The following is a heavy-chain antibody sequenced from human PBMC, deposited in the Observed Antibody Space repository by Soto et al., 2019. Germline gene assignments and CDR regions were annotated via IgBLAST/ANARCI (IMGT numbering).Heavy chain of an antibody. J-gene: IGHJ4*02. CDR1: GFTFSSYA. Sequence: EVQLLESGGGLVQPGGSLRLSCAASGFTFSSYAMSWVRQAPGKGLEWVSAISGSGGSTYYADSVKGRFTISRDNSKNTLYLQMNSLRAEDTAVDYCAKDEAVAGTPSDYWCQVTLVTVSS. V-gene: IGHV3-23*01. CDR2: ISGSGGST. D-gene: IGHD6-19*01. CDR3: AKDEAVAGTPSDY.